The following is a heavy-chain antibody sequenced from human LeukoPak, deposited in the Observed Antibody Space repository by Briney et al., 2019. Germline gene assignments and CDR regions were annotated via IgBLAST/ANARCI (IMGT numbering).Heavy chain of an antibody. CDR1: GGSISSYY. D-gene: IGHD3-9*01. CDR2: IYYSGST. CDR3: ARDSDILTGYSLGYFDY. Sequence: PSETLSLTCTASGGSISSYYWSWIRQPPGKGLEWIGYIYYSGSTNYNPSLKSRVTISIDTSKNQFSLKLSSVTAADTAVYYCARDSDILTGYSLGYFDYWGQGTLVTVSS. V-gene: IGHV4-59*01. J-gene: IGHJ4*02.